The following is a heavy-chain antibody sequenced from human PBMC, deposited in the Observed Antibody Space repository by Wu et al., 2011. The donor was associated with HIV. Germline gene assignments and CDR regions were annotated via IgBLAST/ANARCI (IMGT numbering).Heavy chain of an antibody. CDR3: ARDRTNHVFDS. CDR2: IIPIFGTA. Sequence: QVQLVQSGAEVKKPGSSVKVSCKASGGTFSSYGISWVRQAPGQGLEWMGGIIPIFGTANYAQKFQGRVTITTDESTSTAYMELSSLRSEDTAVFYCARDRTNHVFDSWGQGTLVTVSS. J-gene: IGHJ4*02. CDR1: GGTFSSYG. D-gene: IGHD1-14*01. V-gene: IGHV1-69*05.